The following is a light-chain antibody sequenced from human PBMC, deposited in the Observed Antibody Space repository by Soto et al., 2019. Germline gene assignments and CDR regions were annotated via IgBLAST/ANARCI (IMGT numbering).Light chain of an antibody. J-gene: IGKJ5*01. Sequence: IQLDQSPSSLSASLGDRVTITFQASQNINNYLNWYQQKPGRAPKLLIYDASNLEAGVPSRFRGSGSGTDFTFTISRLQPEDIATYYSQQYEHLPTFGQGTRPEIK. CDR2: DAS. V-gene: IGKV1-33*01. CDR1: QNINNY. CDR3: QQYEHLPT.